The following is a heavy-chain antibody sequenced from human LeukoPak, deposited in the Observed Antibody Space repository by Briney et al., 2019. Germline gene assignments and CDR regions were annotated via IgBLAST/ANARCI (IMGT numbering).Heavy chain of an antibody. CDR3: ARDYGIVGATTLDY. Sequence: SCKASGYTFTSCHMHWVRQAPGKGLEWVAVIWYDGSNKYYADSVKGRFTISRDNSKNTLYLQMNSLRAEDTAVYYCARDYGIVGATTLDYWGQGTLVTVSS. CDR1: GYTFTSCH. D-gene: IGHD1-26*01. V-gene: IGHV3-33*01. J-gene: IGHJ4*02. CDR2: IWYDGSNK.